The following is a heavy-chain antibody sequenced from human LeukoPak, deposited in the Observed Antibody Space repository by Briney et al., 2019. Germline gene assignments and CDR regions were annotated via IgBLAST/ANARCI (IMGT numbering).Heavy chain of an antibody. Sequence: SETLSLTCTVSGGSISSSSYYWGWIRQPPGKGLEWIGSIYYSGSTYYNPSLKSRVTISVDTSKNQFSLKLSSETAADTAVYYCARVNGTYGSGSYFLDYWGQGTLVTVSS. V-gene: IGHV4-39*07. CDR3: ARVNGTYGSGSYFLDY. J-gene: IGHJ4*02. D-gene: IGHD3-10*01. CDR1: GGSISSSSYY. CDR2: IYYSGST.